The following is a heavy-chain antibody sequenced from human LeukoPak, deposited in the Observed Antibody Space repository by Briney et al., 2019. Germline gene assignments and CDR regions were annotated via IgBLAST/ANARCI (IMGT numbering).Heavy chain of an antibody. CDR1: GFTFSSYA. J-gene: IGHJ4*02. CDR3: ARFSGAAFDY. V-gene: IGHV3-30*04. D-gene: IGHD5-12*01. Sequence: PGRSLRLSCAASGFTFSSYAMHWVRQAPGKGLEGVAVISYDGSNKYYADSVKGRFTISRDNSKNTLYLQMNSLRAEDTAVYYCARFSGAAFDYWGQGTLVTVSS. CDR2: ISYDGSNK.